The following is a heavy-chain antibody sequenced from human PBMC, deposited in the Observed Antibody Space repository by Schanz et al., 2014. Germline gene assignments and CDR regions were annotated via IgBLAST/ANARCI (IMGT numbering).Heavy chain of an antibody. D-gene: IGHD3-10*01. J-gene: IGHJ6*02. Sequence: QVQLVQSGAEVKKPGASVKVSCKASGYTFTSHGISWVRQAPGQGLEWMGMINPSGGSTTYAQKLQGRVTMTADTSTSTAYMDLRSLRSDDTAVYYCARAKRFGDMDVGGQGTTVTVSS. CDR3: ARAKRFGDMDV. V-gene: IGHV1-18*01. CDR1: GYTFTSHG. CDR2: INPSGGST.